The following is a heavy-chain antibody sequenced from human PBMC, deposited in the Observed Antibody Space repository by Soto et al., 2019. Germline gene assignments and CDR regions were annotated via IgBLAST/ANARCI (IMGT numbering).Heavy chain of an antibody. CDR3: AKGYSSGPGRKSFFDY. CDR2: ISYDGSNK. D-gene: IGHD6-19*01. J-gene: IGHJ4*02. V-gene: IGHV3-30*18. Sequence: PGGSLRLSWAPSGFPFSSYCIHCFRQAQGKGLEWVAVISYDGSNKYYADSVKGRFTISRDNSKNTLYLQMNSLRAEDTAVYYCAKGYSSGPGRKSFFDYWGQGTLVTVSS. CDR1: GFPFSSYC.